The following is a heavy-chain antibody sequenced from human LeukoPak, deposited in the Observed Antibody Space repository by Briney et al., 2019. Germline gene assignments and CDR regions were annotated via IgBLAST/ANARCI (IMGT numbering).Heavy chain of an antibody. CDR1: GFTFSDYY. CDR3: ARGDSWGFFDY. Sequence: GGSLRLSCAASGFTFSDYYMSWIRQVPGKGLEWVSYISSSSSYIYYADSVKGRFTISRDNAKNSLYLQMNSLRAEDTAVYYCARGDSWGFFDYWGQGTLVTVSS. CDR2: ISSSSSYI. V-gene: IGHV3-11*06. D-gene: IGHD1-26*01. J-gene: IGHJ4*02.